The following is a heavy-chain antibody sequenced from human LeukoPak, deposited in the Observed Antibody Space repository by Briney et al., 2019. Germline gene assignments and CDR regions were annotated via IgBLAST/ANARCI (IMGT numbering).Heavy chain of an antibody. V-gene: IGHV1-69*10. D-gene: IGHD4-17*01. CDR1: GGTFSSYA. J-gene: IGHJ6*02. Sequence: SVKVSCKGSGGTFSSYAISWVRQPPGQGLEWMGGGIPIFGIANYAQKFQGRGTITADKATSTAYMELSSLRSEDTAVYYCARDPHDYGDYVIGLDYYGMDVWGQGTTVTVSS. CDR2: GIPIFGIA. CDR3: ARDPHDYGDYVIGLDYYGMDV.